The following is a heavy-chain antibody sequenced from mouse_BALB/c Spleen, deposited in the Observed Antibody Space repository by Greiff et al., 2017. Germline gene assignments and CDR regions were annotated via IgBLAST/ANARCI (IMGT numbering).Heavy chain of an antibody. D-gene: IGHD1-1*01. CDR2: ISSGSSTI. Sequence: EVKLVESGGGLVQPGGSRKLSCAASGFTFSSFGMHWVRQAPEKGLEWVAYISSGSSTIYYADTVKGRFTISRDNPKNTLFLQMTSLRSEDTAMYYCARGSYGSSSAMDYWGQGTSVTVSS. CDR1: GFTFSSFG. CDR3: ARGSYGSSSAMDY. V-gene: IGHV5-17*02. J-gene: IGHJ4*01.